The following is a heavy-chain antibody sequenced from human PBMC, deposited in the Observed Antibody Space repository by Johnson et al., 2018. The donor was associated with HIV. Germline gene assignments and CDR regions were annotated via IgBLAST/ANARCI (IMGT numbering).Heavy chain of an antibody. V-gene: IGHV3-7*05. CDR1: GFTVSSYY. CDR3: ARWGSMIEAAFDI. D-gene: IGHD3-22*01. Sequence: VQLVESGGGLVQPGGSLRLSCAASGFTVSSYYMSWVRQAPGKGLEWVANIKQDGSEKYYVDSVKGRFTISRDNAKNSLYLQMNSLRAEDTAVYYCARWGSMIEAAFDIWGQGTMVTVSS. J-gene: IGHJ3*02. CDR2: IKQDGSEK.